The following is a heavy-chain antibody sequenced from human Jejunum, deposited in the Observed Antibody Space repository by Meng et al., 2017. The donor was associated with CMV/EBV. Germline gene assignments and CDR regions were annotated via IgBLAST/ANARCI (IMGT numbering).Heavy chain of an antibody. CDR2: ISASTSAI. D-gene: IGHD3-3*01. J-gene: IGHJ4*02. Sequence: SRFTFSSYEMNWVRQIPGKGLEWISYISASTSAIYYAASVKGRFTISRDNVKNSLYLLMESLRADDTAIYYCVRGGSSGTLKYFDYWGQGALVTVSS. CDR3: VRGGSSGTLKYFDY. CDR1: RFTFSSYE. V-gene: IGHV3-48*03.